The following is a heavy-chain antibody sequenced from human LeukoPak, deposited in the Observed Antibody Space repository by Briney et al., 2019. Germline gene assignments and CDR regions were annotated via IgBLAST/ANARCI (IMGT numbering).Heavy chain of an antibody. V-gene: IGHV3-30*03. CDR3: ARDIVVVPAAFGMSLAFDI. CDR1: GFTFSSYG. CDR2: ISYDGSNK. J-gene: IGHJ3*02. D-gene: IGHD2-2*01. Sequence: GGSLRLSCAASGFTFSSYGMHWVRQAPGKGLEWVAVISYDGSNKYYADSVKGRFTISRDNSKNTLYLQMNSLRAEDTAVYYCARDIVVVPAAFGMSLAFDIWGQETMVTVSS.